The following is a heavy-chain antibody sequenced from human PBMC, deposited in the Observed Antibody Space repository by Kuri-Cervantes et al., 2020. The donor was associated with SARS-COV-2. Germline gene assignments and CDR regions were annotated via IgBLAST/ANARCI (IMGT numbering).Heavy chain of an antibody. V-gene: IGHV4-34*01. D-gene: IGHD2-15*01. CDR2: INHSGST. CDR1: GGSFSGYY. CDR3: ARVGTGYCSGGSCRLLSGFDP. J-gene: IGHJ5*02. Sequence: SETLSLTCAVYGGSFSGYYWSWIRQPPGKGLEWIGEINHSGSTNYNPSLKSRVTISVDKSKNQFSLKLSSVTAADTAVYYCARVGTGYCSGGSCRLLSGFDPWGQGTLVTVSS.